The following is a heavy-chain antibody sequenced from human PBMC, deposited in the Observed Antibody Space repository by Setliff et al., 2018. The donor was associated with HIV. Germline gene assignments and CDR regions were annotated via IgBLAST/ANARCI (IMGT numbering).Heavy chain of an antibody. J-gene: IGHJ5*02. CDR3: ARQNRYYYGSGSFHNWFDP. CDR2: IIPILGIA. V-gene: IGHV1-69*10. Sequence: SVKVSCKASGGTFSSYAISWVRQAPGPGLEWMGGIIPILGIANYAQKFQGRVTITADKSTSTAYRELSSLRSEDTAVYYCARQNRYYYGSGSFHNWFDPCGQGTLVTVSS. CDR1: GGTFSSYA. D-gene: IGHD3-10*01.